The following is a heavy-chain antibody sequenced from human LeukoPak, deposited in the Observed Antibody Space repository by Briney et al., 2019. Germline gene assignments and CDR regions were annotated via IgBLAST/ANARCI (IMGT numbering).Heavy chain of an antibody. V-gene: IGHV4-31*01. J-gene: IGHJ1*01. D-gene: IGHD2/OR15-2a*01. Sequence: PSETLSLSCSVSGATISTSGHYWTWIRQHPGKGLEWIGNTYYSGNTYYNPSLKSLVAISVDTSKNTFSLELRSVTAADTAVYYCVSHPFKYFPDHWRQDILVTVSS. CDR3: VSHPFKYFPDH. CDR2: TYYSGNT. CDR1: GATISTSGHY.